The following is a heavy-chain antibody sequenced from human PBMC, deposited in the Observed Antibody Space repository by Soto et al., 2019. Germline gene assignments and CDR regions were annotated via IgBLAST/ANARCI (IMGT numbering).Heavy chain of an antibody. CDR1: GFTFSNAW. V-gene: IGHV3-15*01. Sequence: PGGSLRLSCAASGFTFSNAWMSWVRQAPGKGLEWVGRIKSKTDGGTTDYAAPVKGRFTISRDDSKNTLYLQMNSLKTEDTAVYYCTTWAGDSGSYFYYYYGMDVWGQGTTVTVSS. D-gene: IGHD1-26*01. J-gene: IGHJ6*02. CDR2: IKSKTDGGTT. CDR3: TTWAGDSGSYFYYYYGMDV.